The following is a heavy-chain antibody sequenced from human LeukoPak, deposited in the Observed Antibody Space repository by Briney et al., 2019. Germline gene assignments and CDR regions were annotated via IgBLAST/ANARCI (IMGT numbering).Heavy chain of an antibody. CDR1: GYSFSRGYN. Sequence: SETLSLTCTASGYSFSRGYNGGWIRQPPGKGRKGIGSIYHSGMSFYSTSLKSRVTISVDTSKNQFSLKLSSVTAADTAVYYCARVIAARRGDFEYWGQGTLVTVSS. V-gene: IGHV4-38-2*02. CDR3: ARVIAARRGDFEY. CDR2: IYHSGMS. D-gene: IGHD6-6*01. J-gene: IGHJ4*02.